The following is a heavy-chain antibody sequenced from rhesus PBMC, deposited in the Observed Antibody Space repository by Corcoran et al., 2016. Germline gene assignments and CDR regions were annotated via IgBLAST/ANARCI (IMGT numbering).Heavy chain of an antibody. J-gene: IGHJ5-1*01. CDR3: ARDGQSYYNFWSVSRFDV. CDR2: IYGGRWTT. Sequence: QVQLQESGPGLVKPSETLPLTCAVSGASISSNYWSWIRQPPGKGLEWIGYIYGGRWTTSYNPTLKSLVTISKDTSKNQFSLKRSSVTAADTAVYYCARDGQSYYNFWSVSRFDVWGAGVLVTVSS. D-gene: IGHD3-3*01. CDR1: GASISSNY. V-gene: IGHV4-147*01.